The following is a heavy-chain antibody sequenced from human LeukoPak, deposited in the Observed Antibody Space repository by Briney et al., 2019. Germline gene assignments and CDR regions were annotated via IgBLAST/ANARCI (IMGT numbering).Heavy chain of an antibody. D-gene: IGHD3-22*01. CDR3: TTEYYDSGSDIDV. J-gene: IGHJ6*03. CDR1: GFTFSSYA. V-gene: IGHV3-23*01. CDR2: ISGSGGST. Sequence: GGSLRLSCAASGFTFSSYAMTWVRQAPGKGLEWVSAISGSGGSTFYADSVKGRFTISRDNSKNTLYLQMNSLRAEDTAVYYCTTEYYDSGSDIDVWGKGTTVTVSS.